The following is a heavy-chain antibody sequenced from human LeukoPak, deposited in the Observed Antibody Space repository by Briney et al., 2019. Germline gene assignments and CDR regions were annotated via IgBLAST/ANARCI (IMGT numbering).Heavy chain of an antibody. V-gene: IGHV4-34*01. J-gene: IGHJ4*02. CDR3: ARGRDPY. CDR2: INHSGST. CDR1: GGSFSGYY. D-gene: IGHD5-24*01. Sequence: SETLSHTCAVYGGSFSGYYWTWIRQPPGRGLEWIGEINHSGSTNYNPSLKSRVTISVDTSKSQFSLKLNSVTAADTAMYYCARGRDPYWGQGTLVTVSS.